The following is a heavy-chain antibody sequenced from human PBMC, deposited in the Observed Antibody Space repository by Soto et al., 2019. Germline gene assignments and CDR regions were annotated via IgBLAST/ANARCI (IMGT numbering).Heavy chain of an antibody. CDR1: GGSISRYS. J-gene: IGHJ5*02. V-gene: IGHV4-30-2*01. CDR3: ARVPGP. Sequence: PSETLSLTCTVSGGSISRYSWSWIRRPPGKGLEWIGYIYHSGSTYYNPSLKSRVTISVDRSKNQFSLKLSSVTAADTAVYYCARVPGPWGQGTLVTVSS. D-gene: IGHD7-27*01. CDR2: IYHSGST.